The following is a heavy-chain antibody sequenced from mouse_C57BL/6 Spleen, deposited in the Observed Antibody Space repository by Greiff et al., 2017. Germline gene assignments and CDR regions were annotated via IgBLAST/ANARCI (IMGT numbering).Heavy chain of an antibody. CDR2: INPGSGGT. CDR3: ARQGYYFDY. J-gene: IGHJ2*01. CDR1: GYAFTNYL. V-gene: IGHV1-54*01. Sequence: QVQLQQSGPELVKPGASVKISCKASGYAFTNYLIEWVKQRPGQGLEWIGVINPGSGGTNYNEKFKGKATLTADKSSSTAYMQLSSLTSEDSAVYFCARQGYYFDYWGQGTTLTVSS.